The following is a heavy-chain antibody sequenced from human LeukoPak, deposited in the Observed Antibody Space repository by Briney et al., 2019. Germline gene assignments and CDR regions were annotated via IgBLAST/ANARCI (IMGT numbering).Heavy chain of an antibody. CDR1: GYSFTSYW. J-gene: IGHJ3*02. Sequence: GESLKISRKGSGYSFTSYWIGWVRQMPGKGLEWMGIIYPGDSDTRYSPSFQGQVTISADKSISTAYLQWSSLKASDTAMYYCARPQTRRYCSSTSCSLDAFDIWGQGTMVTVSS. CDR2: IYPGDSDT. V-gene: IGHV5-51*01. D-gene: IGHD2-2*01. CDR3: ARPQTRRYCSSTSCSLDAFDI.